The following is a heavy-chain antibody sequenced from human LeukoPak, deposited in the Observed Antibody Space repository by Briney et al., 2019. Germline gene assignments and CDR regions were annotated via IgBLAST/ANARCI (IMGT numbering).Heavy chain of an antibody. V-gene: IGHV4-34*01. CDR3: ARDEYYYDSSGYYHLNFDY. Sequence: SETLSLTCAVYGGSFSGYYWSWIRQPPGKGLEWIGEINHSGSTNYNPSLKSRVTISVDTSKNQFSLKLSSVTAADTAVYYCARDEYYYDSSGYYHLNFDYWGQGTLVTVSS. D-gene: IGHD3-22*01. J-gene: IGHJ4*02. CDR1: GGSFSGYY. CDR2: INHSGST.